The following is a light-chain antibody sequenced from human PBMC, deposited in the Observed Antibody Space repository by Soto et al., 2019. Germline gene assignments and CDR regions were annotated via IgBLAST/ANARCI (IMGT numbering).Light chain of an antibody. J-gene: IGLJ1*01. Sequence: QSVLTQPASVSGSPGQSSTISCTGTSSDVGSYNLVSWYQQHPGKAPKLMIYEVSKRPSGVSNRFSGSTSGNTASLTISGLQAEDEADYYCCSYAGSSTFYVFGTGTKVTVL. CDR2: EVS. CDR1: SSDVGSYNL. V-gene: IGLV2-23*02. CDR3: CSYAGSSTFYV.